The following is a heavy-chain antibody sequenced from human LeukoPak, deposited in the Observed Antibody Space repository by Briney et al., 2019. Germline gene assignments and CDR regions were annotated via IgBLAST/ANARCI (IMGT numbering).Heavy chain of an antibody. J-gene: IGHJ5*02. V-gene: IGHV5-51*01. CDR3: ARGPYAYTSSATLGSYNWFDP. CDR2: IYPGDSHT. Sequence: GESLKISCKGSGYSFPNYWIGWVRQMPGKGLEWMGIIYPGDSHTRYSPSFQDQVTISVDKSISTAYLQWSSLKASDTAMYYCARGPYAYTSSATLGSYNWFDPWGQGSLVTDSS. D-gene: IGHD2-2*02. CDR1: GYSFPNYW.